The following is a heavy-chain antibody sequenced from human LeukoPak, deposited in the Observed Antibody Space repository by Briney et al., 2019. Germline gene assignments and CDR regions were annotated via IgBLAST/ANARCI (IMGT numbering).Heavy chain of an antibody. V-gene: IGHV3-53*01. CDR1: GGSISSSNYY. J-gene: IGHJ4*02. CDR2: IYSGGSTT. Sequence: PSETLSLTCTVSGGSISSSNYYWGWIRQPPGKGLEWVSLIYSGGSTTEYADSVKGRFTISRDNSKNTLYLQMSSLRVEDTAVYYCARGPQEPYGIDYWGQGTLVTVSS. D-gene: IGHD1-26*01. CDR3: ARGPQEPYGIDY.